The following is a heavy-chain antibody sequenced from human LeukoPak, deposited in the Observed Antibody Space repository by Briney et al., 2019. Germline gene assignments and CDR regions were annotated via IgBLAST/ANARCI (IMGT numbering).Heavy chain of an antibody. CDR1: AFIFSNYA. CDR3: ARELIVGGNSWGAFDI. J-gene: IGHJ3*02. V-gene: IGHV3-33*01. CDR2: ISYDGRNK. Sequence: PGRSLRLSCAAPAFIFSNYAMHWVRQAPGKGLEWVAVISYDGRNKYYADSVKGRFTISRDNSKNTLYVQMNSLRSEDTAMYYCARELIVGGNSWGAFDIWGQGTMVTVSS. D-gene: IGHD1-26*01.